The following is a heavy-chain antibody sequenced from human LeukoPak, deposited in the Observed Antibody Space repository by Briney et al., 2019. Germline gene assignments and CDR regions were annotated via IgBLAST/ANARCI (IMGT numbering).Heavy chain of an antibody. CDR2: IKQDGSEK. Sequence: GGSLRLSCAASGFTLSTYWMTWVRQAPGKGLEWVANIKQDGSEKYYADSVKGRFTISRDNAKNSLYLQMNSLRDEDTAVYYCARYYYDSSGYNDHFDYWGQGTLVTVSS. D-gene: IGHD3-22*01. CDR3: ARYYYDSSGYNDHFDY. V-gene: IGHV3-7*05. CDR1: GFTLSTYW. J-gene: IGHJ4*02.